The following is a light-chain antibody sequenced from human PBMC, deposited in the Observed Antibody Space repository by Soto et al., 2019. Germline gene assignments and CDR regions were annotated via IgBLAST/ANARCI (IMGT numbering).Light chain of an antibody. Sequence: QSALTQPASVSGSPGQSITISCTGTSSDVGGYNSVSWYQQHPGKAPKLLIYDVTNRPSGVSNRVSGSKSGITASLTISGLQADDEAEDYCSSYSSSTAGEFGGGTQLTVL. V-gene: IGLV2-14*01. CDR3: SSYSSSTAGE. J-gene: IGLJ2*01. CDR1: SSDVGGYNS. CDR2: DVT.